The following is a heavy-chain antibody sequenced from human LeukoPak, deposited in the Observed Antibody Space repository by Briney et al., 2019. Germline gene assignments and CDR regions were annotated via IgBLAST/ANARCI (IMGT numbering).Heavy chain of an antibody. Sequence: GGSLRLSCAASGFTVSSNYMSWVRQAPGKGLEWVSVIYSGGSTYYADSVKGRFTISRDNSKNTLYLQMNSLRAEDTAVYYCARDPSYYGSGSYYGDYWGQGTLVTVSS. CDR3: ARDPSYYGSGSYYGDY. V-gene: IGHV3-66*01. D-gene: IGHD3-10*01. CDR2: IYSGGST. CDR1: GFTVSSNY. J-gene: IGHJ4*02.